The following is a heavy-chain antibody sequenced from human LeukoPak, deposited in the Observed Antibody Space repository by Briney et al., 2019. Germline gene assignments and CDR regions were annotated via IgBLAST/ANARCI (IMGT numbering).Heavy chain of an antibody. Sequence: SETLSLTCTVSGGSISSYYWSWIRQPPGKGLEWIGYIYYSGSTNYNPSLKSRVTISVDTSKNHFSLKLSSVTAADTAVYYCASSRGYYYDSSGNFDYWGQGTLVTVSS. D-gene: IGHD3-22*01. V-gene: IGHV4-59*01. CDR3: ASSRGYYYDSSGNFDY. CDR2: IYYSGST. J-gene: IGHJ4*02. CDR1: GGSISSYY.